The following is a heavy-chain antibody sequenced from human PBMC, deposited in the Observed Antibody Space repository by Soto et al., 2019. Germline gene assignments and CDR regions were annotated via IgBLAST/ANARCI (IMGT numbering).Heavy chain of an antibody. Sequence: GGSLRLSCAASGFTFDDYAMHWVRQAPGKGLEWVSGISWNSGSIGYADSVKGRFTISRDNAKNSLYLQMNSLRAEDTALYYCAKDLAMGDYYYDMDVWGQGTTVTVSS. D-gene: IGHD5-18*01. J-gene: IGHJ6*02. V-gene: IGHV3-9*01. CDR1: GFTFDDYA. CDR2: ISWNSGSI. CDR3: AKDLAMGDYYYDMDV.